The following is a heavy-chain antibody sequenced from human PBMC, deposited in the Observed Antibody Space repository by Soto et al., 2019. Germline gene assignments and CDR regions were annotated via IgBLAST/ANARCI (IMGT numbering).Heavy chain of an antibody. V-gene: IGHV4-30-2*01. CDR1: GGSISSGGYS. D-gene: IGHD2-21*01. J-gene: IGHJ4*02. CDR3: ARGRGDGYTLFPFDY. CDR2: IYHSGST. Sequence: PXGTLYLTCAVSGGSISSGGYSWSWIRQPPGKGLEWIGYIYHSGSTYYNPSLKSRVTISVDRSKNQFSLKLSSVTAADTAVYYCARGRGDGYTLFPFDYWGQGTLVTVSS.